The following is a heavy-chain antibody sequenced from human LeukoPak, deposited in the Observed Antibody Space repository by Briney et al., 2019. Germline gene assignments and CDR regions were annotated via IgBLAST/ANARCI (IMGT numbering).Heavy chain of an antibody. D-gene: IGHD6-19*01. V-gene: IGHV4-4*07. J-gene: IGHJ5*02. Sequence: SETLSLTCTVSGGSINNYNWNWIRQPAGKGLEWIGRFYTSGSINYNPSLKSRATMSADTSKNQISLKLTSVTAADTAVYYCARDGGIAVAGSRFDPWGQGALVTVSS. CDR3: ARDGGIAVAGSRFDP. CDR1: GGSINNYN. CDR2: FYTSGSI.